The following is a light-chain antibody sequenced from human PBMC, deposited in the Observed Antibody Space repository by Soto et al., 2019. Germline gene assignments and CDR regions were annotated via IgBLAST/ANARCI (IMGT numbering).Light chain of an antibody. V-gene: IGLV3-25*02. CDR1: ALPKQY. CDR2: KDS. CDR3: QSADSSGGIRGV. Sequence: SYELTQPPSVSVSPGQTARITCSGDALPKQYAYWYQQKPGQAPVLVIYKDSGRPSGIPERFSGSSSGTTVTLTISGVQAEDEADYYCQSADSSGGIRGVFGAGTKVT. J-gene: IGLJ1*01.